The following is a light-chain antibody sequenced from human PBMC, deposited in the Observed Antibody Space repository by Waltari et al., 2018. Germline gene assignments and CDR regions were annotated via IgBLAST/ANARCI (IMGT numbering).Light chain of an antibody. Sequence: QSALTQPASVSGSPGQSITISCTGTSSDVGSYNLVSWYQQHPGKAPKLMIYEGSKRPAGVPNRFSGSKSGNTASLRISGIQAEDEADYYCCSYAGSSTFEVFGGGTKLTVL. CDR1: SSDVGSYNL. V-gene: IGLV2-23*03. CDR2: EGS. CDR3: CSYAGSSTFEV. J-gene: IGLJ2*01.